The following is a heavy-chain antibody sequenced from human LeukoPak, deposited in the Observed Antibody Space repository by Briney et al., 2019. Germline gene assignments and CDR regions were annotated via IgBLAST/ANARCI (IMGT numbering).Heavy chain of an antibody. Sequence: SETLSLTCTVSGGSISSYYWSWIRQPPGKGLEWIGYIYYSGSTNYNPSLKSRVTISVDTSKNQFSLKLSSVTAADTAVYYCASTSGSYFISSFDYWGQGTLVTVSS. J-gene: IGHJ4*02. D-gene: IGHD3-10*01. CDR2: IYYSGST. V-gene: IGHV4-59*01. CDR1: GGSISSYY. CDR3: ASTSGSYFISSFDY.